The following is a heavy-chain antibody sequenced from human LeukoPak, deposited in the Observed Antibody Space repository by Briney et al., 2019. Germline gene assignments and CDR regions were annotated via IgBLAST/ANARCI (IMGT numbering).Heavy chain of an antibody. V-gene: IGHV4-59*01. Sequence: SETLSLTCTVSGGSISTFYWSWIRQPPGKGLEWIGYIYYSGSTKYNSSLKSRVTISVDTSKNQFSLKLSSVTAADTAVYYCARAVEAFDIWGQGTMVTVSS. CDR1: GGSISTFY. CDR2: IYYSGST. CDR3: ARAVEAFDI. D-gene: IGHD6-19*01. J-gene: IGHJ3*02.